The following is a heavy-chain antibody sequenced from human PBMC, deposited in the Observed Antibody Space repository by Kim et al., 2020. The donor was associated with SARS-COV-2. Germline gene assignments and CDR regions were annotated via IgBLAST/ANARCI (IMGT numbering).Heavy chain of an antibody. CDR1: GGTFSSYA. V-gene: IGHV1-69*04. Sequence: SVKVSCKASGGTFSSYAISWVRQAPGQGLEWMGRIIPILGIANYAQKFQGRVTITADKSTSTAYMELSSLRSEDTAVYYCASPTKEKNKAFAFDIWGQGTMVTVSS. CDR3: ASPTKEKNKAFAFDI. CDR2: IIPILGIA. J-gene: IGHJ3*02.